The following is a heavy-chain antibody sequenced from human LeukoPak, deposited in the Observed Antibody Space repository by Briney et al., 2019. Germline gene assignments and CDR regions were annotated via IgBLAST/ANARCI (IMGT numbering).Heavy chain of an antibody. CDR2: ISGTGGST. V-gene: IGHV3-23*01. CDR1: GFTFSTYA. J-gene: IGHJ3*02. D-gene: IGHD3-3*01. CDR3: TKDREGFLEWLLSAFDI. Sequence: GGSLRLSCAASGFTFSTYAMSWVRQAPGKGLEWVSAISGTGGSTYYADSVKGRFTISRDNSKNTLYLQMNSLRAEDTAVYYCTKDREGFLEWLLSAFDIWGQGTMVTVSS.